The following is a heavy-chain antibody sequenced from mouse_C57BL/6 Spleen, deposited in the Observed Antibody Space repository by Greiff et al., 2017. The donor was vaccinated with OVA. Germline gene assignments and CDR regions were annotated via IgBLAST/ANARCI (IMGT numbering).Heavy chain of an antibody. CDR2: INPSNGGT. CDR1: GYTFTSYW. V-gene: IGHV1-53*01. Sequence: VQLQQPGTELVKPGASVKLSCKASGYTFTSYWMHWVKQRPGQGLEWIGNINPSNGGTNYNEKFKSKATLTVDKSSSTAYMQLSSLTSEDSAVYYCARGGYDAYWYFDVWGTGTTVTVSS. CDR3: ARGGYDAYWYFDV. D-gene: IGHD2-3*01. J-gene: IGHJ1*03.